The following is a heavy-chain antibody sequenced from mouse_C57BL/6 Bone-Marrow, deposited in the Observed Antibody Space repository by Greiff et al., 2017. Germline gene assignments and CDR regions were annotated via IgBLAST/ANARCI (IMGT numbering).Heavy chain of an antibody. D-gene: IGHD2-4*01. CDR2: INPNYGTT. CDR3: ASGYDYDYAMDY. CDR1: GYSFTDYN. V-gene: IGHV1-39*01. Sequence: EVQLQQSGPELVKPGASVKISCKASGYSFTDYNMTWVKQSNGKSLEWIGVINPNYGTTSYNQKFKGKATLTVDQSSSTAYMQLNSLTSEDSAVYCCASGYDYDYAMDYWGQGTSVTVSS. J-gene: IGHJ4*01.